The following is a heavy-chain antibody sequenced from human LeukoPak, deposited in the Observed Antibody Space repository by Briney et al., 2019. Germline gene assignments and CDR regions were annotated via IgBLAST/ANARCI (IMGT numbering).Heavy chain of an antibody. CDR3: AKTGQRYGYYDY. CDR1: GFTFGRYT. V-gene: IGHV3-23*01. J-gene: IGHJ4*02. D-gene: IGHD3-22*01. CDR2: ISGSGGAT. Sequence: GGSLRLSCAASGFTFGRYTMTWVRQAPGEGLEWVSAISGSGGATDYADSVKGRFTISRDNSKNTLFLEMNSLRAEDTAVYYCAKTGQRYGYYDYWGQGTLVTVSS.